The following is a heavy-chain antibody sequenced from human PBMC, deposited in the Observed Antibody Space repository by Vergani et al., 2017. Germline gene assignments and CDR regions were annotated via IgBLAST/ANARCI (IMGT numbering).Heavy chain of an antibody. D-gene: IGHD6-6*01. CDR1: GYTFTGYY. V-gene: IGHV1-2*02. CDR2: INPNRGGT. CDR3: ARVHESIEYSSSSGDYYYYYMDV. J-gene: IGHJ6*03. Sequence: QVQLVQSGAEVKKPGASVKVSCKASGYTFTGYYMHWVRQAPGQGLEWMGWINPNRGGTNYAQKFQGRVTMTRDTSISTAYMELRRLRSDDTAVYYCARVHESIEYSSSSGDYYYYYMDVWGKXP.